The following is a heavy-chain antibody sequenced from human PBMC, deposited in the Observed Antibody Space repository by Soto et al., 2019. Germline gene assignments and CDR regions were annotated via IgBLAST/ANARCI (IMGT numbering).Heavy chain of an antibody. D-gene: IGHD2-21*01. V-gene: IGHV4-4*02. CDR2: MYHLGTT. Sequence: QVQLRQSGPGLVKPSGTLSLPCYVSGGSISSVIWWSWVRQSPGKGLEWIGEMYHLGTTNYNPSLRGQVTISVDKSKNEFSRKLRYVTAADTAMYYCATLPPRVEVTVHSIPTWGQGTMVTVSS. J-gene: IGHJ5*02. CDR1: GGSISSVIW. CDR3: ATLPPRVEVTVHSIPT.